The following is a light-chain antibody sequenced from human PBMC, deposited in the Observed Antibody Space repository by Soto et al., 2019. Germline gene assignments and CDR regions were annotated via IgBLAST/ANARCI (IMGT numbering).Light chain of an antibody. V-gene: IGLV2-8*01. CDR2: EVS. J-gene: IGLJ2*01. CDR3: SSYAGSNMVV. Sequence: QSVLTQPPSASGSPGQSVTISCTGTSSDVGGYSYVSWYQQHPGKAPKLMIYEVSKRPSGVPDRFSGSKSGNTASLTVSGLQAEDEADYYCSSYAGSNMVVFGGGTKLTVL. CDR1: SSDVGGYSY.